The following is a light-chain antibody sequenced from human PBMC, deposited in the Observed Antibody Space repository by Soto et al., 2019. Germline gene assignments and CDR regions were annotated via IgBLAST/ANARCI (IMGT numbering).Light chain of an antibody. J-gene: IGKJ5*01. CDR2: DAS. CDR1: QTINNC. Sequence: DIQMTQSPSTLSASVGDTVTITCRASQTINNCLAWYQQKPGKAPKLLISDASSLEPGVPSRFSGSGSGTDFTLTISSLQPEDFATYCCQQSYSTPTITFGQGTRLEIK. CDR3: QQSYSTPTIT. V-gene: IGKV1-39*01.